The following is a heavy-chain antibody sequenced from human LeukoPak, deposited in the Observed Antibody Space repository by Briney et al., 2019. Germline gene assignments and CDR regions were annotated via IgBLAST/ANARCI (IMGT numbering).Heavy chain of an antibody. Sequence: GGSLRLSCAASGFSIRLYVMSWVRQAPGKGLEWVSDISGSGTSTHYADSVKGRFTISRDNSKKTLHLQMNSLTAEDTAVYYCAKVYSSERSCIWTAFDVWGRGTMVTVSS. CDR2: ISGSGTST. D-gene: IGHD3-10*01. J-gene: IGHJ3*01. V-gene: IGHV3-23*01. CDR3: AKVYSSERSCIWTAFDV. CDR1: GFSIRLYV.